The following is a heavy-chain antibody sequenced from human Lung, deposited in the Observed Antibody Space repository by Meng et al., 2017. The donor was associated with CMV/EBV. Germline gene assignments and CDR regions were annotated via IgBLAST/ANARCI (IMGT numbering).Heavy chain of an antibody. CDR1: GFTFSSYA. J-gene: IGHJ4*02. Sequence: GESLKISCAASGFTFSSYAIHWVRQAPGKGLEWVAVISYDGGSKYYADSVQGRFTISRDNSKNTLYLQMNSLRSEDTAVYYCAREDYCSGYPPLGYWGQGTLVTVSS. CDR3: AREDYCSGYPPLGY. CDR2: ISYDGGSK. D-gene: IGHD2-15*01. V-gene: IGHV3-30-3*01.